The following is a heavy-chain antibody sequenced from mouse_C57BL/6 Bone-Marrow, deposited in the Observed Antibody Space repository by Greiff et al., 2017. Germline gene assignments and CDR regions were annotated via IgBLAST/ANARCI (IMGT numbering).Heavy chain of an antibody. D-gene: IGHD3-2*02. V-gene: IGHV1-69*01. Sequence: QVQLQQPGAELVMPGASVKLSCKASGYTFTSYWIHWVKQRPGQGLEWIGEIDPSDSYTNYNQKFKGKSSLTEDKSSSPADMQLSSLPSEDSAVYYCAKTAQSWEFDYWGQGTMVTVSA. CDR1: GYTFTSYW. CDR2: IDPSDSYT. J-gene: IGHJ3*01. CDR3: AKTAQSWEFDY.